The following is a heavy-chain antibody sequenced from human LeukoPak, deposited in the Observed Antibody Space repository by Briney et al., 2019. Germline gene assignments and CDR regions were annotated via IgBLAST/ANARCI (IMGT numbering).Heavy chain of an antibody. CDR1: GYSISSGYY. J-gene: IGHJ4*02. CDR2: IYHSGST. D-gene: IGHD6-19*01. V-gene: IGHV4-38-2*02. Sequence: SETLSLTCTVSGYSISSGYYWGWIRQPPGKGLEWIGSIYHSGSTYYNPSLKSRVTISVDTSKNQFSLKLSSVTAADTAVYYCARAAVAGPFYFDYWGQGTLVTVSS. CDR3: ARAAVAGPFYFDY.